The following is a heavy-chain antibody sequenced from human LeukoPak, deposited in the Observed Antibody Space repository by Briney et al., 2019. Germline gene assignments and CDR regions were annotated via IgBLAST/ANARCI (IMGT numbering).Heavy chain of an antibody. CDR2: IKQDGSDK. J-gene: IGHJ3*02. CDR1: GFIFSSCW. Sequence: GGSLRLSWAAAGFIFSSCWMSWVRQAAGKGLGWVGNIKQDGSDKYCVDSVKGRFTIARANAKNSLYLRMNCLRAEDTGMYYCARDLIAIGEAFGIWGQGTMVTVSS. D-gene: IGHD3-16*02. V-gene: IGHV3-7*01. CDR3: ARDLIAIGEAFGI.